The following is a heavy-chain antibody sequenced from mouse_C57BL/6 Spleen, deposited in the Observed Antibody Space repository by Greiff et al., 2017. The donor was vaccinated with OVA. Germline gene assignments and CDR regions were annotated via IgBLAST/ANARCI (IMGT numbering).Heavy chain of an antibody. D-gene: IGHD2-3*01. CDR2: IRLKSDNYAT. V-gene: IGHV6-3*01. CDR1: GFTFSNYW. J-gene: IGHJ3*01. CDR3: TGMGYYLSWFAY. Sequence: EVKVEESGGGLVQPGGSMKLSCVASGFTFSNYWMNWVRQSPEKGLEWVAQIRLKSDNYATHYAESVKGRFTISRDDSKSSVYLQMNNLRAEDTGIYYCTGMGYYLSWFAYWGQGTLVTVSA.